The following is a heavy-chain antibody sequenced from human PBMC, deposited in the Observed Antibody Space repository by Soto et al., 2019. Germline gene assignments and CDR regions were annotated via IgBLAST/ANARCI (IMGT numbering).Heavy chain of an antibody. CDR3: ARAVRNYYYYMDV. V-gene: IGHV4-34*01. J-gene: IGHJ6*03. Sequence: SETLSLTCAVYGGSFSGYYWSWIRQPPGKGLEWIGEINHSGSTNSNPSLKSRVTISVDTSKNQFSLKLSSVTAADTAVYYCARAVRNYYYYMDVWGKGTTVTVSS. CDR1: GGSFSGYY. D-gene: IGHD3-10*01. CDR2: INHSGST.